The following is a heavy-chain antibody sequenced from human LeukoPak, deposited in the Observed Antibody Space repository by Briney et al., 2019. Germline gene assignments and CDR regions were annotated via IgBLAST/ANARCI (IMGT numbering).Heavy chain of an antibody. J-gene: IGHJ6*03. D-gene: IGHD3-10*01. CDR3: AKDLYGSVYYYYMDV. CDR2: IWYDGSNK. CDR1: GFTFSSYG. V-gene: IGHV3-33*06. Sequence: GGSLRLSCAASGFTFSSYGMHWVRQAPGKGLEWVAVIWYDGSNKYYADSVKGRFTISRDNSKNTLYLQMNSQRAEDTAVYYCAKDLYGSVYYYYMDVWGKGTTVTVSS.